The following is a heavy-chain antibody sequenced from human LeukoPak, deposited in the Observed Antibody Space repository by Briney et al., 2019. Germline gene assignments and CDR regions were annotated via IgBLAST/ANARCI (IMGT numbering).Heavy chain of an antibody. J-gene: IGHJ3*02. CDR3: ARGDEKGATTRSDAFDI. V-gene: IGHV3-33*01. D-gene: IGHD1-26*01. Sequence: GGSLRLSRAASGFTFSSYGMHWVRQAPGKGLEWVAVIWYDGGNKYYADSVKGRFTISRDNSKNTLYLQMNSLRAEDTAVYYCARGDEKGATTRSDAFDIWGQGTMVTVSS. CDR1: GFTFSSYG. CDR2: IWYDGGNK.